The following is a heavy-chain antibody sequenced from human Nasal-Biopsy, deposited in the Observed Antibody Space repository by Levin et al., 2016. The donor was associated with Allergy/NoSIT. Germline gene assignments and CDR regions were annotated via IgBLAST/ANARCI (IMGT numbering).Heavy chain of an antibody. CDR2: ISSSSSYI. J-gene: IGHJ6*02. V-gene: IGHV3-21*01. D-gene: IGHD5-12*01. CDR3: ARERYSGYDSGNGGGMDV. CDR1: GFIFKTYS. Sequence: GGSLRLSCAASGFIFKTYSMNWVRQAPGKGLEWVSFISSSSSYIYYADSVKGQFTISRDNAKNSLYLQMNSLRAEDTAVYYCARERYSGYDSGNGGGMDVWGQGTTVTVSS.